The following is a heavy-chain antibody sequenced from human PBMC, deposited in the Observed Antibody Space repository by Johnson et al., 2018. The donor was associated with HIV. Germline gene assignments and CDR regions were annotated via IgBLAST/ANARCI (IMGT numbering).Heavy chain of an antibody. V-gene: IGHV3-20*04. CDR3: ALGGSWYAFDI. J-gene: IGHJ3*02. Sequence: VQLVESGGGVVRPWGSLRLSCAASGFTFEDYGMSWVRQAPGKGLEWVSGINWNGGSTGYADFVKGRFTISRDNPKNSLYLQMNSLRAEDTAVYYCALGGSWYAFDIWGQGTMVTVSS. CDR2: INWNGGST. D-gene: IGHD2-15*01. CDR1: GFTFEDYG.